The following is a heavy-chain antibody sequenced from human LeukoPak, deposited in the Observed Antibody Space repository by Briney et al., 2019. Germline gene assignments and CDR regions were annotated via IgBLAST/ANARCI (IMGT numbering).Heavy chain of an antibody. CDR3: SSRDFWSGPDDAFDI. J-gene: IGHJ3*02. CDR2: IRSKANNYAT. D-gene: IGHD3-3*01. V-gene: IGHV3-73*01. CDR1: GFTFSGSA. Sequence: GGSLRLSCAASGFTFSGSAMHWVRQASGRGLEWVGRIRSKANNYATAYAASVKGRFTISRDDSKNMAYLQMSSLKTEDTAVYYCSSRDFWSGPDDAFDIWGQGTMVTVSS.